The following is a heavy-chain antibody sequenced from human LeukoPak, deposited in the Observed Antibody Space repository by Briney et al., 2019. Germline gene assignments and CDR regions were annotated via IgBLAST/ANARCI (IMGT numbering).Heavy chain of an antibody. Sequence: SVKVSCKASGGTFSSYAISWVRQAPGQGLEWMGRIIPILGIANCAQKFQGRVTITADKSTSTAYMELSSLRSEDTAVYYCARAYGSGKPGYYYYGMDVWGQGTTVTVSS. D-gene: IGHD3-10*01. CDR2: IIPILGIA. J-gene: IGHJ6*02. V-gene: IGHV1-69*04. CDR1: GGTFSSYA. CDR3: ARAYGSGKPGYYYYGMDV.